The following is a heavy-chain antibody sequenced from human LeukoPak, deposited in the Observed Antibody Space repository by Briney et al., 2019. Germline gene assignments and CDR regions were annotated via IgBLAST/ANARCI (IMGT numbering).Heavy chain of an antibody. CDR3: ARTDGYKTVDY. CDR1: GYTFTSYY. CDR2: INPSGGST. J-gene: IGHJ4*02. D-gene: IGHD5-24*01. Sequence: ASVKVSRKASGYTFTSYYMHWVRQAPGQGLEWMGIINPSGGSTSYAQKFQGRVTMTRDTSTSTVYMELSSLGSEDTAVYYCARTDGYKTVDYWGQGTLVTVSS. V-gene: IGHV1-46*01.